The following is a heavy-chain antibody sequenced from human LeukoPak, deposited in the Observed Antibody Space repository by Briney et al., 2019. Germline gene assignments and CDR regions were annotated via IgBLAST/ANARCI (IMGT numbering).Heavy chain of an antibody. CDR1: GFTFSNYA. CDR2: ITYDGSNK. Sequence: GGSLTLSCAASGFTFSNYAWHWLRQAPGKGLEGVAVITYDGSNKFYADSVRGRFTISRENSKNKLFLQMNSLRPEDTAVYYCARGPDYDILADYFDYWGQGTLVTVSS. J-gene: IGHJ4*02. V-gene: IGHV3-30*04. CDR3: ARGPDYDILADYFDY. D-gene: IGHD3-9*01.